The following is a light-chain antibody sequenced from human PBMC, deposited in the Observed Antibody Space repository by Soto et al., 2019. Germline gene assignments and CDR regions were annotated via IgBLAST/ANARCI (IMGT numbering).Light chain of an antibody. CDR2: ASS. Sequence: AIQMTQSPSSLSASVGDRVTITCRASQGIRSDLGWYQQKPGKAPKLLIYASSRLQSGVPSRFSGSGSGTDFTLTISSLQPEDFATYYCLQDYSYPWTFGQGTKVEIK. CDR3: LQDYSYPWT. CDR1: QGIRSD. V-gene: IGKV1-6*01. J-gene: IGKJ1*01.